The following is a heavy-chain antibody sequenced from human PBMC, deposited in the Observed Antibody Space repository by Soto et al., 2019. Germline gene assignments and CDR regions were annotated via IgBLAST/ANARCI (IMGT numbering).Heavy chain of an antibody. CDR3: DIDQYSGYDFAL. CDR2: ITSRGRH. Sequence: QVQLRESGPGLVKPSQTLVLTCSVSGAPIAGGSYYWSWLRQPPRKGLEWIGYITSRGRHFYHPAPASRRTISSATSKNPLSLLLTSVNAADTAVDYCDIDQYSGYDFALWGQGTLVTVSS. J-gene: IGHJ5*02. CDR1: GAPIAGGSYY. V-gene: IGHV4-30-4*01. D-gene: IGHD5-12*01.